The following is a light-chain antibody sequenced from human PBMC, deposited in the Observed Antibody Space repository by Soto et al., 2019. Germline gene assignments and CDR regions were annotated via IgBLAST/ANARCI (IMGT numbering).Light chain of an antibody. CDR1: SAHSTYA. CDR2: VNSDGSH. V-gene: IGLV4-69*01. Sequence: QLVLTQSPSASASLGASVKLTCTLSSAHSTYAIAWHQQQPEKSPRYLMKVNSDGSHNKGDGIPDRFSGSTSGAERYLTISNLQSEDEADYYCQTWGTGGVFGGGTQLTVL. J-gene: IGLJ2*01. CDR3: QTWGTGGV.